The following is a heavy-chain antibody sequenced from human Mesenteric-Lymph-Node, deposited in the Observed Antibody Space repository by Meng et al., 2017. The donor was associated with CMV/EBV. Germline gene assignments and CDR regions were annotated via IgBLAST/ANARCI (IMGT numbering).Heavy chain of an antibody. CDR2: SNHSGST. V-gene: IGHV4-34*01. D-gene: IGHD2-2*01. CDR3: ARLSPYIVVVPAAHRYFDY. J-gene: IGHJ4*02. CDR1: SCSGYY. Sequence: SCSGYYWSWIRQPPGQGLEWIGESNHSGSTNYNPSLKRRVTISVDTSKNQFSLKLSSVTAADTAVYYCARLSPYIVVVPAAHRYFDYWGQGTLVTVSS.